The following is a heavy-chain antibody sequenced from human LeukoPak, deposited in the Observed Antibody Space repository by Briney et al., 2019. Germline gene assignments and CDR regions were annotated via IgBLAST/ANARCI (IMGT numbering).Heavy chain of an antibody. CDR3: ARGGLNYYDSSGPII. CDR1: GFRFSDYY. V-gene: IGHV3-11*01. CDR2: ISSEGTTL. J-gene: IGHJ4*02. D-gene: IGHD3-22*01. Sequence: PGGSLRLSCAASGFRFSDYYMSWIRQAPGKGLEWISYISSEGTTLDYADSVKGRFTVSRDNTRNSLYLQMNNLRVEDTAVYYCARGGLNYYDSSGPIIWGQGTLVTVSS.